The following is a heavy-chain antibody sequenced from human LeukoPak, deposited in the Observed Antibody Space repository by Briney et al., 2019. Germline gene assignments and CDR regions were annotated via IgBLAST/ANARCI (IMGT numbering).Heavy chain of an antibody. CDR2: IWYDGSNK. CDR1: GFTFSSYG. D-gene: IGHD3-3*01. J-gene: IGHJ6*02. V-gene: IGHV3-33*01. CDR3: ASAAPLLYDFWSGYYWPDYYGMDV. Sequence: GRSLRLSCAASGFTFSSYGMPWVRQAPGKGLEWVAVIWYDGSNKYYADSVKGRFTISRDNSKNTLYLQMNSLRAEDTAVYYCASAAPLLYDFWSGYYWPDYYGMDVWGQGTTVTVSS.